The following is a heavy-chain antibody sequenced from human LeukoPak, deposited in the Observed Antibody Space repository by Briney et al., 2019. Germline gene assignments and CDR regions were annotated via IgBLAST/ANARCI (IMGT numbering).Heavy chain of an antibody. J-gene: IGHJ4*02. CDR3: ARRPGGYYDTSGILEYFDY. V-gene: IGHV3-21*01. D-gene: IGHD3-22*01. CDR2: ISSSSIYI. Sequence: GGSLRLSCAASGFTFSNAWMSWVRQAPGKGLEWVSSISSSSIYIYYADSLKGRFTISRNNAKNSLYLHIDSLRAEDTAVYYCARRPGGYYDTSGILEYFDYWGQGTLVTVSS. CDR1: GFTFSNAW.